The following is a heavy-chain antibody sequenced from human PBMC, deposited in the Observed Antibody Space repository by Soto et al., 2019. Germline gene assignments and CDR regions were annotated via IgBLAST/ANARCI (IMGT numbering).Heavy chain of an antibody. CDR2: ISTYNGDT. CDR1: GYTFTTCG. V-gene: IGHV1-18*01. D-gene: IGHD2-2*01. J-gene: IGHJ5*02. CDR3: ARPYCSTTSCHNWFDP. Sequence: GASVKVSCKASGYTFTTCGISWVRQAPGQGLEWMGWISTYNGDTNYAQKLQGRVTMTTDTSTSTAYMELRSLRSDDTAVYYCARPYCSTTSCHNWFDPWGQGTLVTVSS.